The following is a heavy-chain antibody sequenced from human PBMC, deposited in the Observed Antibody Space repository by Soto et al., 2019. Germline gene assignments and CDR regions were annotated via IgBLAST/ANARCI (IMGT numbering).Heavy chain of an antibody. J-gene: IGHJ6*03. Sequence: AQETLSVSCTGSGGSTRRYYWSGIRQPPGKGLEWIGYIYYSGSTNYNPSLKSRVTISVDTSKNQFSLKLSSVTAADTAVYYCARMGNAYDILPYSMDVWGKGPTVT. CDR1: GGSTRRYY. D-gene: IGHD3-9*01. CDR3: ARMGNAYDILPYSMDV. CDR2: IYYSGST. V-gene: IGHV4-59*08.